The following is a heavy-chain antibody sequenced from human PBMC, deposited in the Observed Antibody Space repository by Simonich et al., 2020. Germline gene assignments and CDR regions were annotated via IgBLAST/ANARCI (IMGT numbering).Heavy chain of an antibody. Sequence: QVQLQESGPGLVKPSETLSLTCAVSGYSISSGYYWGWIRQPPGKGLEWIGGIYHRGRPHYNPDLQSRVTISGDTSKNQFSLKLSSVTAADTAVYYCARVGYSNYYYYGMDVWGQGTTVTVSS. CDR1: GYSISSGYY. V-gene: IGHV4-38-2*01. J-gene: IGHJ6*02. CDR2: IYHRGRP. D-gene: IGHD6-13*01. CDR3: ARVGYSNYYYYGMDV.